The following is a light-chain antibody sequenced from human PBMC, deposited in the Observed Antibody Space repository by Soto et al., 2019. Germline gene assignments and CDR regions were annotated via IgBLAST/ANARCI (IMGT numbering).Light chain of an antibody. CDR2: SND. Sequence: QSVLTQPPSASGTPGQRVTISCSGSSSNIGRNTVNWYQQLPGPAPKLLIYSNDQRPSGVTDRFSGSKSATSASLAISGLQSEDEADYYCAAWDDSLNGLYVFGTGTKVTVL. CDR3: AAWDDSLNGLYV. J-gene: IGLJ1*01. V-gene: IGLV1-44*01. CDR1: SSNIGRNT.